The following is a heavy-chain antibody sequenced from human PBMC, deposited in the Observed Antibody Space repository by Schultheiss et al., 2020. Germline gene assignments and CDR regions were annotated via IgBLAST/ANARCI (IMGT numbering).Heavy chain of an antibody. J-gene: IGHJ6*02. Sequence: SETLSLTCAVYGGSFSGYYWSWIRQHPGKGLEWIGYIYYSGSTYYNPSLKSRVTISVDTSKNQFSLKLSSVTAADTAVYYCARTLPTVTTRWEYYYYGMDVWGQGTTVTVSS. CDR1: GGSFSGYY. D-gene: IGHD4-17*01. CDR2: IYYSGST. V-gene: IGHV4-34*01. CDR3: ARTLPTVTTRWEYYYYGMDV.